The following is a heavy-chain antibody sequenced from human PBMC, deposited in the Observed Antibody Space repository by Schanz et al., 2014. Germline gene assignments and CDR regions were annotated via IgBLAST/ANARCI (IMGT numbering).Heavy chain of an antibody. V-gene: IGHV1-18*01. D-gene: IGHD3-10*01. CDR2: INAHTGNT. J-gene: IGHJ3*02. Sequence: QVQLVQSGGEVKKPGASATVSCKASGYIFDSHGMTWVRQAPGQGPELMGWINAHTGNTQYAQKFQGRVNMTRDTVTTTVHLELTRLRTDDTAIYYCARVHIATYHYNSPGAFDIWGQGTRVTVSS. CDR3: ARVHIATYHYNSPGAFDI. CDR1: GYIFDSHG.